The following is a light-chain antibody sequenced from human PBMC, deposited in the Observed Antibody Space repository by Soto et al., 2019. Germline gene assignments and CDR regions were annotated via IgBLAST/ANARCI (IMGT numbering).Light chain of an antibody. Sequence: DIVLTQSPGTLSLSPGERATLSCRASQSVGSIYLAWYQQKLGQAPRLLIHGASNRASGIPDRFSGSGSGTDFTLTISSLQPEDFATYYCQQFRSFPITFGQGTRLEIK. CDR2: GAS. CDR3: QQFRSFPIT. V-gene: IGKV3-20*01. CDR1: QSVGSIY. J-gene: IGKJ5*01.